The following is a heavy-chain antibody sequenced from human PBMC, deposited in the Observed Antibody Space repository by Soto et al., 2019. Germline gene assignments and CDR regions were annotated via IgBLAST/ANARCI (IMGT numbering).Heavy chain of an antibody. CDR2: ISSSGSTI. V-gene: IGHV3-48*03. D-gene: IGHD3-9*01. CDR1: GFTFSSYE. Sequence: GGSLRLSCAASGFTFSSYEMNWVRQAPGKGLEWVSYISSSGSTIYYADSVKGRFTISRDNAKNSLYLQMNSLRAEDTAVYYCARSPVFDWSPQLFDYWGQGTLVTVSS. J-gene: IGHJ4*02. CDR3: ARSPVFDWSPQLFDY.